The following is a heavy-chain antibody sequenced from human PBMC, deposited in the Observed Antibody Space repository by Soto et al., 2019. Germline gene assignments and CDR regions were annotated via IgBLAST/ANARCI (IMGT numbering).Heavy chain of an antibody. V-gene: IGHV3-23*01. CDR2: ISGSDGST. CDR1: GFTFSTYA. CDR3: AKHLHYFDY. Sequence: EVQLLESGGGLVQPGGSLRLSCAASGFTFSTYAMSWVRQAPGKGLEWVSGISGSDGSTYYADSVQGRFTISRDNSKNTLYLQLHSLRAEDTAVYYCAKHLHYFDYWGQGTLVTVSS. J-gene: IGHJ4*02.